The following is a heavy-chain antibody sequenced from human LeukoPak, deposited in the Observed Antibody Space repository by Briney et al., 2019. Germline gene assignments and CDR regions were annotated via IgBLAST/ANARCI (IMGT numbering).Heavy chain of an antibody. V-gene: IGHV3-74*01. Sequence: GGSLRLSCTASGFTFSTYAMGWVRQAPGKGLEWISRINSDGGGAIYADSVKGRFTVSRDNAKNTLYLQMNSLRAEDTAVYYCARDVPHNWFDTWGQGTLVTVSS. CDR2: INSDGGGA. CDR3: ARDVPHNWFDT. CDR1: GFTFSTYA. J-gene: IGHJ5*02.